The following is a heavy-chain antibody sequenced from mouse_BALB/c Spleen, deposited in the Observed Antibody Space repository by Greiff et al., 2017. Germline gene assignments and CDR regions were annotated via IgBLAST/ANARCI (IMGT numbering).Heavy chain of an antibody. CDR3: ARGIYGNYGY. D-gene: IGHD2-1*01. V-gene: IGHV1-80*01. CDR1: GYAFSSYW. J-gene: IGHJ2*01. CDR2: IYPGDGDT. Sequence: QVQLQQSGAELVRPGSSVKISCKASGYAFSSYWMNWVKQRPGQGLEWIGQIYPGDGDTNYNGKFKGKATLTADKSSSTAYMQLSSLTSEDSAVYYCARGIYGNYGYWGQGTTLTVSS.